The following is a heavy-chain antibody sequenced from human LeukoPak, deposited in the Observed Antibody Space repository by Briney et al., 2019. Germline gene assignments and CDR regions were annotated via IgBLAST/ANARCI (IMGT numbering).Heavy chain of an antibody. CDR2: IYYSGST. J-gene: IGHJ4*02. CDR1: GGSISSSSYY. Sequence: PSETLSLTCTVSGGSISSSSYYWGWIRQPPGKGLEWIGSIYYSGSTYYNPSLKSRLTISVDTSKNQFSLKLSSVTAADTAVYYCARGFRGASFDYWGQGTLVTVSS. V-gene: IGHV4-39*07. D-gene: IGHD1-26*01. CDR3: ARGFRGASFDY.